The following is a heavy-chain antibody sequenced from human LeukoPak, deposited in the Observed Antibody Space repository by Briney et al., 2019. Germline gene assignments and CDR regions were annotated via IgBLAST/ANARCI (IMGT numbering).Heavy chain of an antibody. CDR2: IFDNGSP. CDR3: ARDFLCSSTSCYGMDV. J-gene: IGHJ6*04. V-gene: IGHV4-59*01. CDR1: GGSISGYY. Sequence: SETLSLTCTVSGGSISGYYWSWIRQPPGKGLEWIGYIFDNGSPDYNPSLKSRVAISVDTSKNQFSLKLSSVTAADTAVYYCARDFLCSSTSCYGMDVWGKGTTVTVSS. D-gene: IGHD2-2*01.